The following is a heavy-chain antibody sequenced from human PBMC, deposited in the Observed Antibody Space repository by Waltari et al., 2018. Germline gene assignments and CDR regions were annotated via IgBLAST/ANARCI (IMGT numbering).Heavy chain of an antibody. CDR3: ARGPEGDYYYSSVLQH. Sequence: QVQLVQSGAEVKKPGSSVTVACQASVGTFSRYAISWVRPAPGQGLEWMGGIIPIFGTANYAQKFQGRVTITTDESTSTAYMELSSLRSEDTAVYYCARGPEGDYYYSSVLQHWGQGTLVTVSS. CDR1: VGTFSRYA. CDR2: IIPIFGTA. D-gene: IGHD3-22*01. V-gene: IGHV1-69*05. J-gene: IGHJ1*01.